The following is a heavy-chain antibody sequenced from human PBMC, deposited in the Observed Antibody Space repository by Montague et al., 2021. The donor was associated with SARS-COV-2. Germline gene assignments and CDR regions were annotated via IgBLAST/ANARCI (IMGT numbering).Heavy chain of an antibody. Sequence: SETLSLTCTVSGGSISSSSNYWGWIRQPPEKGLEWIGSIYYSGSTYYNSSLKSRVTISVDTSKNQFSLKLNSVTAADTAVYYCARLVWFGELSSENWFDPWGQGTLVTVSS. CDR1: GGSISSSSNY. CDR3: ARLVWFGELSSENWFDP. CDR2: IYYSGST. J-gene: IGHJ5*02. D-gene: IGHD3-10*01. V-gene: IGHV4-39*01.